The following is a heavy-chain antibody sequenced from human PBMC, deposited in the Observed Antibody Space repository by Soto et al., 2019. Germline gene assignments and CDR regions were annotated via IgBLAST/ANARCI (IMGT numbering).Heavy chain of an antibody. CDR1: GGTFSSYT. Sequence: QVQLVQSGAEVKKPGSSVKVSCKASGGTFSSYTISWVRQAAGQGLEWMGRIIHILGIANYAQKFQGRVTITADKSTSTAYMELSSLRSDDTAVYYCARPYGGTTFVIVHAFDILGQGTMVTVSS. D-gene: IGHD3-16*01. J-gene: IGHJ3*02. CDR3: ARPYGGTTFVIVHAFDI. CDR2: IIHILGIA. V-gene: IGHV1-69*02.